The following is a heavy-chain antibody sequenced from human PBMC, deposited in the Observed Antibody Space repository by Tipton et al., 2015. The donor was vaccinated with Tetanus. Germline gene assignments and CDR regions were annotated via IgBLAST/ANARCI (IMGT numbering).Heavy chain of an antibody. CDR1: GFTFSTYA. V-gene: IGHV3-33*06. CDR2: IWYDGSKE. D-gene: IGHD2-15*01. Sequence: SLRLSCAASGFTFSTYAMHWVRQAPGKGLEWVAVIWYDGSKEYYQDSVKGRFTISRDNSKNTLYLQMNSLRPEDTAVYYCAKEFQRARIRFFDSWGQGTQVTASS. J-gene: IGHJ4*02. CDR3: AKEFQRARIRFFDS.